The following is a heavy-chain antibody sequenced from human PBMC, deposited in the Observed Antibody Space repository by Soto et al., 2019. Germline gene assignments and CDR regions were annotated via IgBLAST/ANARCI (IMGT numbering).Heavy chain of an antibody. Sequence: QVQLVQSGAEVKNLGASVKVSCKASGYTFNNYGISWVRQAPGQGLEWMGWIGPYNGNTDHAQNFQGRVTMTTDTSTNTAYMELRSLRSDDTALYYCARCYCSVGSCYTCWHFDLWGRGTLVTVSS. D-gene: IGHD2-15*01. J-gene: IGHJ2*01. CDR1: GYTFNNYG. CDR3: ARCYCSVGSCYTCWHFDL. CDR2: IGPYNGNT. V-gene: IGHV1-18*01.